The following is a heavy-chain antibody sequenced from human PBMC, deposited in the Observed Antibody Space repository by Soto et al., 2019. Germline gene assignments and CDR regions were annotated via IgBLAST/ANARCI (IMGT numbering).Heavy chain of an antibody. CDR2: MYYNGNI. CDR1: GDCISKYY. D-gene: IGHD3-16*01. CDR3: ASWGNWYDP. Sequence: SETLSLTLTVSGDCISKYYWHWVRQSPEKGLEWIGYMYYNGNINYNPSLKSRFTISIDTSKNQFSLTLKSVTTADTAVYYCASWGNWYDPWGPEILVGVTS. J-gene: IGHJ5*02. V-gene: IGHV4-59*01.